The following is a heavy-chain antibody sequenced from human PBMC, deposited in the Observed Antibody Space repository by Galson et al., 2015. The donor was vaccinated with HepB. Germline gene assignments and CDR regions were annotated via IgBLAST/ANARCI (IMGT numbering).Heavy chain of an antibody. J-gene: IGHJ2*01. V-gene: IGHV7-4-1*02. CDR2: ININTGNP. CDR1: GYTFTSYA. Sequence: SCKASGYTFTSYAMNWVRQAPGQGLEWMGWININTGNPTYAQGFTGRFVFSLDTSVSTAYLQISSLKAEDTAVYYCARDVPTYYDYIWGSYRSNWYFDLWGRGTLVTVSS. CDR3: ARDVPTYYDYIWGSYRSNWYFDL. D-gene: IGHD3-16*02.